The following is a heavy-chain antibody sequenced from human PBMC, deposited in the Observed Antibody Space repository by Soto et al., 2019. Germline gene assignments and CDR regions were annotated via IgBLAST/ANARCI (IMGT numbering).Heavy chain of an antibody. J-gene: IGHJ4*02. CDR1: GFTFSSYG. CDR3: GNSGGDYEVRGFDD. Sequence: QVQLVESGGGVVQPGRSLRLSCAASGFTFSSYGMQWVRQAPGKGLEWVAVISYDGSNKYYADSVKGRFTIPRDNSKNALYLQMNSLRAEDTAVYYCGNSGGDYEVRGFDDWGQGTLGTVTS. D-gene: IGHD4-17*01. V-gene: IGHV3-30*18. CDR2: ISYDGSNK.